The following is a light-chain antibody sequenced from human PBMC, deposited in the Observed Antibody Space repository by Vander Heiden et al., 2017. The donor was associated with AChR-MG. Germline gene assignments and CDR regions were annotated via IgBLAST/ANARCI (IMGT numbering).Light chain of an antibody. Sequence: DIVMTQSPLSLPVTPGEPASISCRSSQSLLYSNRYNYLDWYLQKPGQPPQLLIYLGSNRASGVPDRFSGSGSGTDFTLKISRVEAEDVGVYYCMQALQTPFTFGGGTKVEIK. V-gene: IGKV2-28*01. CDR1: QSLLYSNRYNY. CDR3: MQALQTPFT. J-gene: IGKJ4*01. CDR2: LGS.